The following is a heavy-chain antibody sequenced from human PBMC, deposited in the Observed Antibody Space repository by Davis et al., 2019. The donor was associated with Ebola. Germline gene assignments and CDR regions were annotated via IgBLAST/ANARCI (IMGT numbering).Heavy chain of an antibody. V-gene: IGHV4-4*02. Sequence: MPGGSLRLSCAVSSGSISSSNWWSWVRQPPGKGLEWIGEIYHSGSTNYNPSLKSRVTISVDKSKNQFSLKLSSATAADTAVYYCARPNSSSWYGHYFDYWGQGTLVTVSS. D-gene: IGHD6-13*01. CDR3: ARPNSSSWYGHYFDY. CDR1: SGSISSSNW. CDR2: IYHSGST. J-gene: IGHJ4*02.